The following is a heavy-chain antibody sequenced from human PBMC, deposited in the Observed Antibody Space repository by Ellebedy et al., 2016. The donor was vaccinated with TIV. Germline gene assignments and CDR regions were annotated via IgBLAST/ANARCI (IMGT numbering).Heavy chain of an antibody. J-gene: IGHJ4*02. D-gene: IGHD3-22*01. CDR1: GYTFTGYY. CDR2: INPNSGGP. CDR3: ARVCAIDPLVVITKAPFFDY. V-gene: IGHV1-2*02. Sequence: AASVKVSCKASGYTFTGYYMHWVRQASGQGLEWMGWINPNSGGPNYAQKFQGRVTMTRDTSISTAYMELSRLRSDDTAVYYCARVCAIDPLVVITKAPFFDYWGQGTLVTVSS.